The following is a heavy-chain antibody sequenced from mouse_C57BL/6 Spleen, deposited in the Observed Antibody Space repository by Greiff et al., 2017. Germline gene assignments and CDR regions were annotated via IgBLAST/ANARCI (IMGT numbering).Heavy chain of an antibody. Sequence: EVKLMESGGGLVKPGGSLKLSCAASGFTFSDYGMHWVRPAPEKGLEWVAYISSGSSTIYYADTVKGRFTISRDNAKNTLFLQMTSLRSEDTAMXYCARGYGSRAWFAYWGQGTLVTVSA. CDR2: ISSGSSTI. D-gene: IGHD1-1*01. CDR3: ARGYGSRAWFAY. V-gene: IGHV5-17*01. J-gene: IGHJ3*01. CDR1: GFTFSDYG.